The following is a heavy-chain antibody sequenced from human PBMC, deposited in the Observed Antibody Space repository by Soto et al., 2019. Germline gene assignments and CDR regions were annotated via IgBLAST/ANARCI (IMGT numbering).Heavy chain of an antibody. Sequence: TLSLTCTVSYGPIRVSHLFLGWVRQPPGKGLEWIGNIDYSGTAYFNPSLGTRVTFPVDTSKNQFSLTLYSVTAADTAVYYCAKTTGRHLDFWGQGILVTVSS. CDR2: IDYSGTA. CDR1: YGPIRVSHLF. J-gene: IGHJ4*02. CDR3: AKTTGRHLDF. D-gene: IGHD4-4*01. V-gene: IGHV4-39*01.